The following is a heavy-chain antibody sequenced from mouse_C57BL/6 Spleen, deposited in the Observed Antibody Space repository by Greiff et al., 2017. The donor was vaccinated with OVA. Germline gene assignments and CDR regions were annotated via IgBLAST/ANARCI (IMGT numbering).Heavy chain of an antibody. CDR2: ISSGSSTI. CDR3: ARPIYYDYEGFAY. J-gene: IGHJ3*01. V-gene: IGHV5-17*01. D-gene: IGHD2-4*01. CDR1: GFTFSDYG. Sequence: EVQLVESGGGLVKPGGSLKLSCAASGFTFSDYGMHWVRQAPEKGLEWVAYISSGSSTIYYADTVKGRFTISRDNAKNTLFLQMTSLRSEDTAMYYCARPIYYDYEGFAYWGQGTLVTVSA.